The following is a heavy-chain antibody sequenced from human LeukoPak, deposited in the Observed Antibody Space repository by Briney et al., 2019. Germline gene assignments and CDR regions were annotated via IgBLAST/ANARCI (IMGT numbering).Heavy chain of an antibody. CDR3: ASSSQLRFLEWAYGMDV. CDR1: GGSISSYY. CDR2: IYTSGST. Sequence: SETLSPTCTVSGGSISSYYWSWIRQPAGKGLEWIGRIYTSGSTNYNPSPKSRVTMSVDTSKNQFSLKLSSVTAADTAVYYCASSSQLRFLEWAYGMDVWGQGTTVTVSS. V-gene: IGHV4-4*07. D-gene: IGHD3-3*01. J-gene: IGHJ6*02.